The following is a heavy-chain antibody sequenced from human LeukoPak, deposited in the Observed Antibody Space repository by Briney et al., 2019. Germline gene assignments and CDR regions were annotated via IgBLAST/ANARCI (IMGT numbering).Heavy chain of an antibody. CDR3: ARGETGRDYGDYTLGDRFDI. D-gene: IGHD4-17*01. V-gene: IGHV4-61*02. Sequence: PSETLSLTCTVSNGSISGNSHYWTWIRQPAAMRLEWIGRIFSAGSTNYNPSLKSRVTISLDVSKSQFSLRLNSVTAADTAVYHCARGETGRDYGDYTLGDRFDIWGQGTMVIVSS. CDR1: NGSISGNSHY. J-gene: IGHJ3*02. CDR2: IFSAGST.